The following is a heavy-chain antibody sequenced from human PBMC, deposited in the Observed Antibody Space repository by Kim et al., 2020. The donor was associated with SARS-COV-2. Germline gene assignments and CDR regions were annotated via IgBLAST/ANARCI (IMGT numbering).Heavy chain of an antibody. D-gene: IGHD1-20*01. J-gene: IGHJ4*02. CDR3: ARDGGVYNAGIDY. Sequence: GGSLRLSCTASGFTFSTYEMNWVRQAPGKGLEWVSYVSSSGTAIYYADSVKGRFTISRDNAKNSLHLQMNSLRVEDTAVYYCARDGGVYNAGIDYWGQG. CDR1: GFTFSTYE. V-gene: IGHV3-48*03. CDR2: VSSSGTAI.